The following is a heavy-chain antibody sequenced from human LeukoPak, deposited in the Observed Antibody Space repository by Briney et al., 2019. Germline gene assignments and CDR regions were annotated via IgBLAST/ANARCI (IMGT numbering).Heavy chain of an antibody. CDR1: GDSVSSNSAA. CDR3: AREWVSGLSSAYYFDAFDI. Sequence: SQTLSLTCAISGDSVSSNSAAWNWIRQSPSRGLEWLGRTYYRSKWYNDYAVSVKSRITINPDTSKNQFSLQLSSVTAADTAVYYCAREWVSGLSSAYYFDAFDIWGQGTMVTVSS. CDR2: TYYRSKWYN. V-gene: IGHV6-1*01. D-gene: IGHD3-22*01. J-gene: IGHJ3*02.